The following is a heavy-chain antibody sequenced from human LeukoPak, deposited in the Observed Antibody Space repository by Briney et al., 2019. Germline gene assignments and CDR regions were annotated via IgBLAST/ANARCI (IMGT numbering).Heavy chain of an antibody. D-gene: IGHD6-13*01. CDR2: INPNNGGT. CDR3: ARDWSGGAAAVYY. Sequence: GASVKVSCKASGYTFTGYYMHWVRQAPGQGLEWMGWINPNNGGTNYAQKFQGRVTMTRDTSINTAYMELSSLRSDDTAVYYCARDWSGGAAAVYYWGQGTLVTVPS. CDR1: GYTFTGYY. J-gene: IGHJ4*02. V-gene: IGHV1-2*02.